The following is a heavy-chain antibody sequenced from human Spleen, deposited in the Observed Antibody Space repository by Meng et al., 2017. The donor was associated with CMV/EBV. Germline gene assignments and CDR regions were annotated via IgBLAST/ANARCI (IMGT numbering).Heavy chain of an antibody. CDR3: ARLDCSGGSCYPIGYFQH. V-gene: IGHV4-34*01. D-gene: IGHD2-15*01. J-gene: IGHJ1*01. Sequence: ETVALHCAVVCCSFSGYSGTWTRQPPGKGLECIGEINHSGSTNYHPSLKSRVTISVDTSKNQSSLKLSSVTAADTAVYYCARLDCSGGSCYPIGYFQHWGQGTLVTVSS. CDR1: CCSFSGYS. CDR2: INHSGST.